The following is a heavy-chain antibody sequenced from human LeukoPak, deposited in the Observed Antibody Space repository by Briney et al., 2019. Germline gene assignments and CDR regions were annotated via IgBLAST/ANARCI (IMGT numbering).Heavy chain of an antibody. CDR3: ARGLGSGSYRVRPSRYYFDY. V-gene: IGHV3-11*04. D-gene: IGHD3-10*02. J-gene: IGHJ4*02. CDR1: GFTFSDYY. Sequence: GGSLRLSCAASGFTFSDYYMSWIRQAPGKGLEWVSYISSSGSTIYYADSVKGRFTISRDNAKNSLYLQMNSLRAEDTAVYYCARGLGSGSYRVRPSRYYFDYWGQGTLVTVSS. CDR2: ISSSGSTI.